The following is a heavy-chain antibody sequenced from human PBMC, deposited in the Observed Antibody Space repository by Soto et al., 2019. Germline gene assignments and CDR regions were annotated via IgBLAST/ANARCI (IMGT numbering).Heavy chain of an antibody. CDR1: GFTFSSYD. Sequence: GGSLRLSCAASGFTFSSYDMNWVRQAPGKGLEWVSAIGVYANTYYADSVKGRFTISRDDSRNTVHLQLNSLRVDDTAVYYCAKESTVGSPGDYFDSWGQGTLVTVSS. V-gene: IGHV3-23*01. CDR3: AKESTVGSPGDYFDS. J-gene: IGHJ4*02. D-gene: IGHD1-26*01. CDR2: IGVYANT.